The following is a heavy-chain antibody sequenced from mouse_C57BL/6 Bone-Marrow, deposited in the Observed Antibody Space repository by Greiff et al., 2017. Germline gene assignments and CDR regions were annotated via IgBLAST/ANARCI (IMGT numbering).Heavy chain of an antibody. J-gene: IGHJ3*01. V-gene: IGHV5-17*01. Sequence: DVMLVESGGGLVKPGGSLKLSCAASGFTFSDYGMHWVRQAPEKGLEWVAYISSGSSTIYYADTVKGRFTISRDNAKNTLFLQMTSLRSEDTAMYYCARWGGYDYDVGFAYWGQGTLVTVSA. CDR1: GFTFSDYG. D-gene: IGHD2-4*01. CDR2: ISSGSSTI. CDR3: ARWGGYDYDVGFAY.